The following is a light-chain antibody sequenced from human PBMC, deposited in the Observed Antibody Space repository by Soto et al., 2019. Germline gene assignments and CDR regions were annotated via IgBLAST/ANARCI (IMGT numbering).Light chain of an antibody. V-gene: IGKV4-1*01. CDR1: QSVLYSSNNKNY. J-gene: IGKJ1*01. CDR2: WAS. Sequence: DIVMTQSPDSLAVSLGERATINCKSSQSVLYSSNNKNYLAWYQQKPGQPPKLLIYWASTRESGVPARFSGSGSWTDFTLTISSLQGEDVASYYCQQYYDVPQTFGQGTKVEIK. CDR3: QQYYDVPQT.